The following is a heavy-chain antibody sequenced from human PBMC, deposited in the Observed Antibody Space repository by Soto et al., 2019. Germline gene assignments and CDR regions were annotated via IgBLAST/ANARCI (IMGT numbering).Heavy chain of an antibody. D-gene: IGHD5-12*01. Sequence: HPGGSLRLSCAASGFTFSSYAMSWVRQAPGKGLEWVSAIRGSGGITYYADSVKGRFTISRDNSKNTLYLQMNSLRAEDTAVYYCAKVGSGYDLGVLINWFDPWGQGTLVTVSS. V-gene: IGHV3-23*01. J-gene: IGHJ5*02. CDR1: GFTFSSYA. CDR3: AKVGSGYDLGVLINWFDP. CDR2: IRGSGGIT.